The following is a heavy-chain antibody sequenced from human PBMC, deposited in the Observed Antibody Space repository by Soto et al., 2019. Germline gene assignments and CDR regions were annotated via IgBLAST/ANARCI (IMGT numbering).Heavy chain of an antibody. Sequence: ETLSLTCTVSGASINDFYWSWIRQTPGKGLEWVGFMYYSETTKYNPSLKGRVNMSLDTSKNQVSLHLKSVTAADTAVYYCARANSSTWYKLEYKWFDPWGQGTQVTVSS. J-gene: IGHJ5*02. CDR2: MYYSETT. V-gene: IGHV4-59*01. CDR1: GASINDFY. D-gene: IGHD6-13*01. CDR3: ARANSSTWYKLEYKWFDP.